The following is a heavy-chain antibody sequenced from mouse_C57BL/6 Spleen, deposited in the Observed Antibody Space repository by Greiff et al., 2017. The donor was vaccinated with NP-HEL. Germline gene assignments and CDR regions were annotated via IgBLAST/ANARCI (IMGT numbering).Heavy chain of an antibody. CDR2: IDPENGDT. CDR3: TTGLRRRGYAMDY. V-gene: IGHV14-4*01. J-gene: IGHJ4*01. CDR1: GFNIKDDY. D-gene: IGHD2-12*01. Sequence: EVQLQQSGAELVRPGASVKLSCTASGFNIKDDYMHWVKQRPEQGLEWIGWIDPENGDTEYASKFQGKATITADPSSKTAYLQLSSLTSEDTAVYYWTTGLRRRGYAMDYWGQGTSVTVSS.